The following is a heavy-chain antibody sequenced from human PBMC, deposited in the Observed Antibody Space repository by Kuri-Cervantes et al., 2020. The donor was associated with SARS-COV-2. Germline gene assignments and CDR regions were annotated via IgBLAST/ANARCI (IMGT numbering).Heavy chain of an antibody. V-gene: IGHV5-10-1*04. CDR3: ARAADTALPPYDILTGYYFDY. CDR2: IDPSDSYT. D-gene: IGHD3-9*01. J-gene: IGHJ4*02. CDR1: GYSFTSYW. Sequence: GGSLRLSCKGSGYSFTSYWISWVRQMPGKGLEWMGRIDPSDSYTNYSPSFQGQVTISADKSTSPAYLQWSSLKASDTAMYYCARAADTALPPYDILTGYYFDYWGQGTLVTVSS.